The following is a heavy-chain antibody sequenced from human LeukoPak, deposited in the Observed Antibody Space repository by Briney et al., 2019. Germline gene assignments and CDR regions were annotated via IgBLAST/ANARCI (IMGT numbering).Heavy chain of an antibody. J-gene: IGHJ4*02. CDR2: INESGSQK. CDR3: AKHLPHWGSPDY. CDR1: GFTSSSYS. Sequence: PGGSLRLSCAASGFTSSSYSMNWVRQTPGRGLEWVASINESGSQKKYVDSVKGRLTISRDNAKNSFYLQMNGLRAEDTAVYYCAKHLPHWGSPDYWGQGTLVTVSS. D-gene: IGHD7-27*01. V-gene: IGHV3-7*01.